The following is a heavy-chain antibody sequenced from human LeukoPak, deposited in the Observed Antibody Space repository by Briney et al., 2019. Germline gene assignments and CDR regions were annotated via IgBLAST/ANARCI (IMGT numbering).Heavy chain of an antibody. CDR1: GFTFSDYS. CDR3: ARRGGSSSRRSPIDY. J-gene: IGHJ4*02. V-gene: IGHV3-7*01. CDR2: INPDGSQR. D-gene: IGHD6-6*01. Sequence: GGSLRLSCTASGFTFSDYSMTWVRQAPGNGPEWVANINPDGSQRYYVDSVRGRFTISRDNDKNSLFLQMNGLRAEDTAVYYCARRGGSSSRRSPIDYWGQGTLVTVSS.